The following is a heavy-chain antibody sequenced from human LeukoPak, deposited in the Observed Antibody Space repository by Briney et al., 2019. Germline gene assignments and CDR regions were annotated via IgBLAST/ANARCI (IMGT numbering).Heavy chain of an antibody. J-gene: IGHJ5*02. CDR2: VDPEDGET. V-gene: IGHV1-69-2*01. CDR1: GYTFTDYY. CDR3: ATDGLFSSSSTNWFDP. Sequence: ASVKISCKVSGYTFTDYYMHWVQQAPGKGLEWMGLVDPEDGETIYAEKFQARVTITADTSTDTAYMELSSLRSEDTAVYYCATDGLFSSSSTNWFDPWGQGTLVTVSS. D-gene: IGHD6-13*01.